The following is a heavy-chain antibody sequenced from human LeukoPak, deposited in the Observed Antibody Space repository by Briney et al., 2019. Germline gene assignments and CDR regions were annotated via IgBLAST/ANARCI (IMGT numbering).Heavy chain of an antibody. D-gene: IGHD3-9*01. Sequence: GASVKVSCKASGGTFSSYAISWVRQAPGQGLEWMGGIIPIFGTANYAQKFQGRVTITADKSTSTAYMELSSLRSEDTAVYYCARSYVDILHYYYYMDVWGKGTTVTVSS. CDR1: GGTFSSYA. J-gene: IGHJ6*03. V-gene: IGHV1-69*06. CDR2: IIPIFGTA. CDR3: ARSYVDILHYYYYMDV.